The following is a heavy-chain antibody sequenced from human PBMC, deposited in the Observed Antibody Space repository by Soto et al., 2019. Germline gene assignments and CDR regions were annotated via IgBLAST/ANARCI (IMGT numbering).Heavy chain of an antibody. J-gene: IGHJ4*02. V-gene: IGHV3-74*01. Sequence: GGSLRLSCAAAGFTFSSYWMHWVRQAPGKGLVWVSRINSDGSSTSYADSVKGRFTISRDNAKNTLYLQMNSLRAEDTAVYYCARGIAAAGPPFDYWGQGTLVTVSS. D-gene: IGHD6-13*01. CDR3: ARGIAAAGPPFDY. CDR2: INSDGSST. CDR1: GFTFSSYW.